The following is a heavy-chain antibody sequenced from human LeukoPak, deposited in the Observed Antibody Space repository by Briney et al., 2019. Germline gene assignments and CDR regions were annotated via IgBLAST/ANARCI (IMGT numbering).Heavy chain of an antibody. CDR2: MNPNSGNT. CDR1: GYTFTSYD. Sequence: GASVKVSCKASGYTFTSYDINWVRQATGQGLEWMGWMNPNSGNTGYAQKFQGRVTMTRNTSISTAYMELSSLRSEDTAVYYCARGEQYYDFWSGYYSPGDHWGQGTLVTVSS. D-gene: IGHD3-3*01. J-gene: IGHJ4*02. CDR3: ARGEQYYDFWSGYYSPGDH. V-gene: IGHV1-8*01.